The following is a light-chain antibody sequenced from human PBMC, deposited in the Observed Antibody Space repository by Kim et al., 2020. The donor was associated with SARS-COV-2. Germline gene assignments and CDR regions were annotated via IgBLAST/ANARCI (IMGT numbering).Light chain of an antibody. J-gene: IGKJ1*01. V-gene: IGKV1-27*01. CDR2: PAS. Sequence: AAVGDRVIITCRASQGINNYLAWYQQKPGKVPKLLIYPASTLQAGVPSRFGGSGSGTDFTLTINSLQPEDVATYYCQQTSRAPRTFGQGTKVDIK. CDR1: QGINNY. CDR3: QQTSRAPRT.